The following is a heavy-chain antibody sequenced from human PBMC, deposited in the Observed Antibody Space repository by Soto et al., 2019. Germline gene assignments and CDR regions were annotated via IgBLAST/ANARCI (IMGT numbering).Heavy chain of an antibody. J-gene: IGHJ3*02. Sequence: EVQLVESGGGLVKPGGSLRLSCAASGFTFSSYSMNWVRQAPGKGLEWVSSISSSSSYIYYADSVKGRFTISRDNAKNSLYLQMNSLRAEDTAVYYCARDSNGVLRFLEWLPDAFDIWGQGTMVTVSS. CDR3: ARDSNGVLRFLEWLPDAFDI. D-gene: IGHD3-3*01. CDR1: GFTFSSYS. CDR2: ISSSSSYI. V-gene: IGHV3-21*01.